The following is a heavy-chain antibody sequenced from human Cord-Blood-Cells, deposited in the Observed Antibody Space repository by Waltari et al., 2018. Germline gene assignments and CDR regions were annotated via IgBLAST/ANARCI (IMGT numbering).Heavy chain of an antibody. CDR2: INHSGST. J-gene: IGHJ4*02. V-gene: IGHV4-34*01. CDR1: SGSFSGYC. CDR3: ARRAFYYYDSSGYYY. D-gene: IGHD3-22*01. Sequence: QVKLQPWGAGRLKPSETLSLSCAGYSGSFSGYCWSWISQPPGKGLEWIGEINHSGSTNYNPSLKSRVTISVDTSKNQFSLKLSSVTAADTAVYYCARRAFYYYDSSGYYYWGQGTLVTVSS.